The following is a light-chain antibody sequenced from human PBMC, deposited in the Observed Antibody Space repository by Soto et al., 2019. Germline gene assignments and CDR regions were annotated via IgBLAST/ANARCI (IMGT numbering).Light chain of an antibody. CDR3: QQRSNWLT. CDR1: QSVSSC. J-gene: IGKJ4*01. V-gene: IGKV3-11*01. CDR2: DAS. Sequence: EIVLTQSPSTLSSSLGERATLSCRASQSVSSCLAWYQQKPGQAPRLLIYDASNRATGIPARFSGSGSGTDFTLTISSLEPEDFAVYYCQQRSNWLTFGGGTKVDIK.